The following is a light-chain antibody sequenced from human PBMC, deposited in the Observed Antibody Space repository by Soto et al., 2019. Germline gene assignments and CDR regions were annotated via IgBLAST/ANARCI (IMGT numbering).Light chain of an antibody. V-gene: IGKV3-15*01. CDR3: QQYDNWWT. Sequence: EVGMTQSPATLSVSPGERATLSCRASQSVSSYLAWYQQKPGQAPRLLIYGASTRATGIPARFSGSGSGTEFTLTISSLQSEDLAVYYCQQYDNWWTFGQGTKVDIK. CDR2: GAS. CDR1: QSVSSY. J-gene: IGKJ1*01.